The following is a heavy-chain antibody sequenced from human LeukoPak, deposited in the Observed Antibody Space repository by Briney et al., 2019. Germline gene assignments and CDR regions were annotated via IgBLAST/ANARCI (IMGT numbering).Heavy chain of an antibody. J-gene: IGHJ4*02. CDR3: ASHYYGSGSYSGTHY. Sequence: SGGSLRLSSAASGFTFSSYSMNWVRQAPGKGLEWVSSISSSSSYIYYADSVKGRFTISRDNAKNSLYLQMNSLRAEDTAMYYCASHYYGSGSYSGTHYWGQGTLVTVSS. V-gene: IGHV3-21*01. CDR1: GFTFSSYS. D-gene: IGHD3-10*01. CDR2: ISSSSSYI.